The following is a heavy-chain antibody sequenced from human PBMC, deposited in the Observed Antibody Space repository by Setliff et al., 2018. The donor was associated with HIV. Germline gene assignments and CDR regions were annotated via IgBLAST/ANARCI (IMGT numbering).Heavy chain of an antibody. D-gene: IGHD5-12*01. V-gene: IGHV4-31*03. Sequence: SETLSLTCTVSGGSISSGSCSWSWIRQHPGKGLAWIGYIYYSGISYYNPSRNSRVAISVDTSKNQLSLKLRSVTAADTAVYYCARGSRLVQRWLPLEYWGQGALVTVSS. J-gene: IGHJ4*02. CDR3: ARGSRLVQRWLPLEY. CDR1: GGSISSGSCS. CDR2: IYYSGIS.